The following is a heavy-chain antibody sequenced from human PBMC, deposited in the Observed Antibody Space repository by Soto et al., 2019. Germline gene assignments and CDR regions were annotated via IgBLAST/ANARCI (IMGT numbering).Heavy chain of an antibody. CDR2: ISGYNDNT. CDR3: AREYCTSTSCYGVDY. D-gene: IGHD2-2*01. J-gene: IGHJ4*02. Sequence: ASVKVSFKASVDTFTTYGISWVRQAPGQGLEWMGWISGYNDNTKYAQKFQGRVIMTADTSTSTAYLEVRTLTSDDTAVYYCAREYCTSTSCYGVDYWGQGTLVTVSS. CDR1: VDTFTTYG. V-gene: IGHV1-18*01.